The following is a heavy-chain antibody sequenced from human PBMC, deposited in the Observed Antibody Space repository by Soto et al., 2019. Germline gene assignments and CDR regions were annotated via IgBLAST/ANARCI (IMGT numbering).Heavy chain of an antibody. CDR3: ARDAYCSGGSCPRGMDV. J-gene: IGHJ6*02. V-gene: IGHV3-30-3*01. CDR1: GFTFSSYA. Sequence: GGSLRLSCAASGFTFSSYAMHWVRQAPGKGLEWVAVISYDGSNKYYADSVKGRFTISRDNSKNTLYLQMNSLRAEDTAVYYCARDAYCSGGSCPRGMDVWGQGTTVTVSS. D-gene: IGHD2-15*01. CDR2: ISYDGSNK.